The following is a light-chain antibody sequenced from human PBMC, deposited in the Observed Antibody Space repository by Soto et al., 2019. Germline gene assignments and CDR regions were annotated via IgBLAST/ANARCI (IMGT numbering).Light chain of an antibody. CDR3: QHYYKSPPGVK. Sequence: EIVMTQSPATLSVSPGGEATLSCRASQSVRRNLAWYQQKPGQAPSLLIFDASTRATGVPARFSGSGSGTELTLTNSMLQSEDFAVYYFQHYYKSPPGVKFGQGTKVEI. J-gene: IGKJ1*01. CDR1: QSVRRN. CDR2: DAS. V-gene: IGKV3-15*01.